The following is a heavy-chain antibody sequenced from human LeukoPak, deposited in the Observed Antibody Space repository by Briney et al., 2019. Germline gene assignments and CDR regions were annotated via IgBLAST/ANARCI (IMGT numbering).Heavy chain of an antibody. Sequence: PSETLSLTCTVSGGSISSNSYYWGWIRQPPGKGLEWIGEINHSGSTNYNPSLKSRVTISVDTSKNQFSLKLSSVTAADTAVYYCARGKGGYYGTPGYYYYGMDVWGQGTTVTVSS. J-gene: IGHJ6*02. D-gene: IGHD3-10*01. CDR1: GGSISSNSYY. CDR3: ARGKGGYYGTPGYYYYGMDV. CDR2: INHSGST. V-gene: IGHV4-39*07.